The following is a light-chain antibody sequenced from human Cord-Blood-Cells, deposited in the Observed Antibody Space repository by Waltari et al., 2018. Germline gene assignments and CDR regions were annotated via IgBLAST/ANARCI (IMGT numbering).Light chain of an antibody. CDR2: EVS. J-gene: IGLJ3*02. CDR1: SSDVGGYNY. V-gene: IGLV2-14*01. Sequence: QSALTQPASVSGSPGQSITISCTGTSSDVGGYNYVPWYQQHPGKAPKLMIYEVSNRPSGVSNRFSGSKSGNTASLTISGLQAEDEADYYRSSYTSSSTRVFGGGTKLTVL. CDR3: SSYTSSSTRV.